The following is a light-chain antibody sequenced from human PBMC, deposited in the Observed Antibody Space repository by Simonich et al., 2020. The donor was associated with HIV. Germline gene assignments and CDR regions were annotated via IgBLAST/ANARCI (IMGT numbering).Light chain of an antibody. CDR1: SGNIPSDY. Sequence: NFMLTQPHSVSESPGKTVTIYCTRSSGNIPSDYVQWYQQRPGSSHTTVIFDDNRGPSGVPDRFSVSFDTSSNSASLTISGLKTEDEADYYCQSYDSSNHVIFGGGTKLTVL. CDR3: QSYDSSNHVI. V-gene: IGLV6-57*01. J-gene: IGLJ2*01. CDR2: DDN.